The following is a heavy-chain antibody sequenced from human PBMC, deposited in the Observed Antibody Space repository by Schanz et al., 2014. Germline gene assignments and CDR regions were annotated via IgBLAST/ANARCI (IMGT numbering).Heavy chain of an antibody. CDR2: VYYSGST. Sequence: QVQLQESGPGLMRPSETLSLTCTVAGASTRGYYWTWIRRTPQHGLQWIGYVYYSGSTSYNPSLESGVAISLDTSKNQFFLRLHSVTAADTGVYYRARDRGTGERYFDHWGQGILVTVSS. CDR3: ARDRGTGERYFDH. J-gene: IGHJ4*02. V-gene: IGHV4-59*01. CDR1: GASTRGYY. D-gene: IGHD1-1*01.